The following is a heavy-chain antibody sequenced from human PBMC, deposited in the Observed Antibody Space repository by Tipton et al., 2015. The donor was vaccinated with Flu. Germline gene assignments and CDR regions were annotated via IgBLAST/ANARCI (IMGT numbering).Heavy chain of an antibody. Sequence: QLVQSGAELKKPGASVKVPCQTSGYTFTTYGISWVRQAPGQGLEWMGWISPYTGNSNHAQRFQGRITMTTDTSTSTAFMELRSLRSDDTAIYYCARDMPQGVVVIPPAKRFDFWGQGTLVTVSS. J-gene: IGHJ4*02. V-gene: IGHV1-18*01. CDR3: ARDMPQGVVVIPPAKRFDF. CDR1: GYTFTTYG. CDR2: ISPYTGNS. D-gene: IGHD2-2*01.